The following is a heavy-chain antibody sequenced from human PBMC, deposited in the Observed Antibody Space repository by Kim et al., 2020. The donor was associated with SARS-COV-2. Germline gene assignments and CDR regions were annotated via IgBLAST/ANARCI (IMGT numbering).Heavy chain of an antibody. Sequence: GGSLRLSCAASGFTFNSYSMSWVRQAPGKGLEWVSSISGSGSSTYYADSVKGRFTISRDNSKNTLYLQMSSLTAEDTAVYYCAKSVGGSDGYITDTIGMCGHGRLVTASS. J-gene: IGHJ3*02. CDR3: AKSVGGSDGYITDTIGM. CDR1: GFTFNSYS. V-gene: IGHV3-23*01. CDR2: ISGSGSST. D-gene: IGHD3-22*01.